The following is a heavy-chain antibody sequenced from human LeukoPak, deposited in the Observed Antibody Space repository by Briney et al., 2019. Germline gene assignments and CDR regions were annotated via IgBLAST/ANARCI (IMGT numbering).Heavy chain of an antibody. CDR2: ISYSGSI. J-gene: IGHJ4*02. D-gene: IGHD5-24*01. Sequence: SETLSLTCTVSGVSVTSGNYYWSWIRQPPGKGLEWIVYISYSGSINYNSSLKSRVTISIDTSQNQLSLKLGSVTAADTAVYYCARATKRWLQKRHVYFDYWGQGTLVTVSS. V-gene: IGHV4-61*01. CDR1: GVSVTSGNYY. CDR3: ARATKRWLQKRHVYFDY.